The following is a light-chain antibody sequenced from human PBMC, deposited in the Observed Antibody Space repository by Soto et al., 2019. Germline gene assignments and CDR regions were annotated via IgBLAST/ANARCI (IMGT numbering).Light chain of an antibody. Sequence: QSVLTQPPSVSGSPGQSVTISCTGTSSDVGSYNRLSWYQQPPGTAPKLIMYEVNTRPSGVPDRFSGSKSGSTASLTISGLQAEDEADYYCSLNISGSTYVFGTGTKVTVL. CDR2: EVN. CDR1: SSDVGSYNR. V-gene: IGLV2-18*01. J-gene: IGLJ1*01. CDR3: SLNISGSTYV.